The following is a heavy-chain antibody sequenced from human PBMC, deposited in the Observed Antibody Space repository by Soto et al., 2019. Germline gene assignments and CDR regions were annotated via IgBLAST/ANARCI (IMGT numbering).Heavy chain of an antibody. Sequence: EVQLLESGGGLVQPGGSLRLSCAASGFTFSSYVMSWVRQAPGKGLEWVSAISGSGGSTYYADSVKGRFTISRDNSKNTLYLQMNSLRAEDTAVYYCAIPIQLWFHGGGDIYWGQGTLVTVSS. CDR1: GFTFSSYV. CDR3: AIPIQLWFHGGGDIY. J-gene: IGHJ4*02. D-gene: IGHD5-18*01. CDR2: ISGSGGST. V-gene: IGHV3-23*01.